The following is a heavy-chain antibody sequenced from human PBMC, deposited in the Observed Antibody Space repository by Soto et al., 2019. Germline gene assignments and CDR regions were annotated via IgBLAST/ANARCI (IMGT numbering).Heavy chain of an antibody. D-gene: IGHD6-13*01. CDR1: GGSMIAYY. CDR3: ARARGTAGKRYFDY. CDR2: TYYSGST. Sequence: SETLSLTCTVSGGSMIAYYWNWMRQPPGKGLQWIGYTYYSGSTTYNPSLKSRVTISVDSSKNQFSLKLDSVTPADTAVYYCARARGTAGKRYFDYWGPGTLVTVSS. J-gene: IGHJ4*02. V-gene: IGHV4-59*01.